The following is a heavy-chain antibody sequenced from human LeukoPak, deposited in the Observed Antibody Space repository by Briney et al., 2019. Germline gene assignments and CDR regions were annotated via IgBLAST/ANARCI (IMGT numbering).Heavy chain of an antibody. J-gene: IGHJ4*02. CDR3: ARALYYGSGSSYYFDY. D-gene: IGHD3-10*01. CDR1: GGSISSGGYY. CDR2: IYYSGST. Sequence: SQTLSLTCTVSGGSISSGGYYWSWIRQHPGKGLEWIGYIYYSGSTYYNPSLKSRVTISVDTSKNQFSLKLSSVTAADTAVYYCARALYYGSGSSYYFDYWGQGTLVTVSS. V-gene: IGHV4-31*03.